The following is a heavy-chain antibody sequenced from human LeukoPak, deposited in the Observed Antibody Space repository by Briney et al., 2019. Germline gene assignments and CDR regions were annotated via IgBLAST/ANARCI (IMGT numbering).Heavy chain of an antibody. CDR3: AKGYGSMVRGGTNWFDP. CDR2: ISESDGST. Sequence: GGSLRLSCAASGSTFSRYAMSWVRQAPGKGLEWLSAISESDGSTYYADSVKGRFTISRDNSKNTLYLQMNSLRAEDTAVYYCAKGYGSMVRGGTNWFDPWGQGTLVTVSS. D-gene: IGHD3-10*01. CDR1: GSTFSRYA. V-gene: IGHV3-23*01. J-gene: IGHJ5*02.